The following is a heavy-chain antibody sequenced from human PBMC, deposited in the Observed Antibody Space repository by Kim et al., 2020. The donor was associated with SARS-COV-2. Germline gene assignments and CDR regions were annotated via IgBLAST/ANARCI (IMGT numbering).Heavy chain of an antibody. J-gene: IGHJ6*02. CDR3: AKDLEVTTAIYYYYGLDV. Sequence: KGRFTISRDNSKTTLYLQMNSRRAEDTAVYYCAKDLEVTTAIYYYYGLDVWGQGTTVTVSS. D-gene: IGHD3-22*01. V-gene: IGHV3-23*01.